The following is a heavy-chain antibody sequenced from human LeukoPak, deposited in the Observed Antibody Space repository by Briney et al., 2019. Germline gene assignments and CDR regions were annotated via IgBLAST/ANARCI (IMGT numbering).Heavy chain of an antibody. CDR3: VRLGSHYDLLPGPLTGPPDY. CDR2: ISGSSSTL. Sequence: QTGGSLRLSCAASEFTFSSYTMSWVRQAPGKGLGWISYISGSSSTLYYADSVRGRFTISRDNAKNSLFLQMNRLRAQDTAVYYCVRLGSHYDLLPGPLTGPPDYWGQGTRVTVSS. CDR1: EFTFSSYT. J-gene: IGHJ4*02. D-gene: IGHD3-9*01. V-gene: IGHV3-48*04.